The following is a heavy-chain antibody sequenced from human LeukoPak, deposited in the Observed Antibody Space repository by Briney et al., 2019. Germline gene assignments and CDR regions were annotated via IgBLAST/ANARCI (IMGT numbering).Heavy chain of an antibody. D-gene: IGHD1-26*01. J-gene: IGHJ3*02. V-gene: IGHV3-21*01. CDR3: ARDRSSGTLDDAFDI. Sequence: GGSLRLSCAASGFTFSSYSMNWVRQAPGKGLEWVSSISSSISYIYYADSVKGRFTISRDNAKNSLYLQMNSLRAEDTAVYYCARDRSSGTLDDAFDIWGQGTMVTVSS. CDR2: ISSSISYI. CDR1: GFTFSSYS.